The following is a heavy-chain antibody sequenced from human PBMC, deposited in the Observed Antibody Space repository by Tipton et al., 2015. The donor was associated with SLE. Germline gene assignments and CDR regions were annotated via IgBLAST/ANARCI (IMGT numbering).Heavy chain of an antibody. CDR3: ARQPIAAAGTSNYFDY. CDR2: IYYSGST. D-gene: IGHD6-13*01. Sequence: LRLSCTVSGGSISSYYWSWIRQPPGKGLEWIGYIYYSGSTNYNPSRKSRVTISVDTSKNQFSLRLSSVTAADTAVYYCARQPIAAAGTSNYFDYWGQGTLVTVSS. V-gene: IGHV4-59*08. CDR1: GGSISSYY. J-gene: IGHJ4*02.